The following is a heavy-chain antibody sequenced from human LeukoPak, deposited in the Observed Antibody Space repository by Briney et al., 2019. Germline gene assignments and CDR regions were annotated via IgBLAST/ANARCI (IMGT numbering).Heavy chain of an antibody. J-gene: IGHJ6*03. Sequence: ASVKVSCKASGYTFTGYYMHWVRQAPGQGLEWMGWINPNSGGTNYAQKFQGRVTMTRDTSISTAYMELSRLRSDDTAVYYCARASSTVTTIYYYYYMDVWGKGTTVTVS. CDR1: GYTFTGYY. D-gene: IGHD4-17*01. CDR3: ARASSTVTTIYYYYYMDV. CDR2: INPNSGGT. V-gene: IGHV1-2*02.